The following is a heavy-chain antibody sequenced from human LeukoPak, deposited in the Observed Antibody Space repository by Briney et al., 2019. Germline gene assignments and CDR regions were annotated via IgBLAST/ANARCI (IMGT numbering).Heavy chain of an antibody. J-gene: IGHJ3*01. Sequence: PSETLSLTCTVSGGSISTYYWSWIRQPPAKGLECIGYHYHSGSTNYNPSLKSRLAISVETSKNQFYLRLSSVTAADTAVYYCVRLRGSYWGGVYDVWGQGTMVTVSS. V-gene: IGHV4-59*08. CDR3: VRLRGSYWGGVYDV. D-gene: IGHD1-26*01. CDR1: GGSISTYY. CDR2: HYHSGST.